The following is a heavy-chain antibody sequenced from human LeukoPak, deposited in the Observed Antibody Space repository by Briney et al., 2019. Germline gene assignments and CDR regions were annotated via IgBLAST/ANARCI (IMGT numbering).Heavy chain of an antibody. CDR1: GFTFDDYA. CDR3: AKDRGKARQLVRGPAFDI. Sequence: PGRSLRLSCAASGFTFDDYAMHWVRQAPGKGLEWVSGISWNSGSIGYADSVKGRLTISRDNAKNSLYLQMNSLRAEDMALYYCAKDRGKARQLVRGPAFDIWGQGTMVTVSS. CDR2: ISWNSGSI. J-gene: IGHJ3*02. V-gene: IGHV3-9*03. D-gene: IGHD6-13*01.